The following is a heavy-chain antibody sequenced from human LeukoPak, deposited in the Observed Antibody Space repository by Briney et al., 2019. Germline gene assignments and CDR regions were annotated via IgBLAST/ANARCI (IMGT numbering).Heavy chain of an antibody. CDR2: IWYDGSNK. CDR3: ARGSYVDTAHYAFDI. Sequence: GGSLRLSCAASGFTFSSYGMHWVRQAPGKGLEWVAVIWYDGSNKYYADSVKGRFTISRDNSKNTLYLQVNSLRAEDTAVYYCARGSYVDTAHYAFDIWGQGTMVTVSS. J-gene: IGHJ3*02. V-gene: IGHV3-33*01. CDR1: GFTFSSYG. D-gene: IGHD5-18*01.